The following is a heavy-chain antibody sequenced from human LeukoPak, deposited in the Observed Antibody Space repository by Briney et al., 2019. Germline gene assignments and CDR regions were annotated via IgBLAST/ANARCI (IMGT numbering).Heavy chain of an antibody. CDR1: GFPFIEYS. D-gene: IGHD1-1*01. CDR3: ARDHNYAFDN. V-gene: IGHV3-48*01. J-gene: IGHJ4*02. Sequence: PGGSLRLSCTASGFPFIEYSMNWVRQVPGKGLEWISYIGIDSGNTKYADSVRGRFTISADKVKTSLYLQMNSLRVEDTAVYYCARDHNYAFDNWGQGTLVSVAS. CDR2: IGIDSGNT.